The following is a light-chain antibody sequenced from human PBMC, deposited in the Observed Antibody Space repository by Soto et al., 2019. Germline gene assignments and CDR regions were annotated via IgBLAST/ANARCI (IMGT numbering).Light chain of an antibody. V-gene: IGLV2-14*01. Sequence: QAVLTQPASVSGSPGQSITISCTGTSSDVGGYKYVSWYQQHPGTAPKLMIYDVSNRPSGVSNRFSGSKSGNTASLTISGLQAEDEADYYCSSYTISSADVFGTGTKLTVL. CDR3: SSYTISSADV. CDR2: DVS. J-gene: IGLJ1*01. CDR1: SSDVGGYKY.